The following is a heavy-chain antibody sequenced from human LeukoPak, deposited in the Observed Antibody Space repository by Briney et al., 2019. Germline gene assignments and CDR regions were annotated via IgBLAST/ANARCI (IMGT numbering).Heavy chain of an antibody. J-gene: IGHJ5*02. D-gene: IGHD6-19*01. CDR1: GFTFGDYA. CDR3: TRDIAVAYTNWFDP. CDR2: IRSKAYGGTT. Sequence: GGSLRLSCTASGFTFGDYAMSWFRQAPGKGLEWVGFIRSKAYGGTTEYAASVIGRFTISRDDSKSIAYLQMNSLKTEDTAVYYCTRDIAVAYTNWFDPWGQGTLVTVSS. V-gene: IGHV3-49*03.